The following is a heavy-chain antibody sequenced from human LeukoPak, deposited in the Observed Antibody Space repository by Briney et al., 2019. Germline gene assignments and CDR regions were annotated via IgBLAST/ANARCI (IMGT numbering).Heavy chain of an antibody. D-gene: IGHD5-12*01. CDR3: ARDRGHSGYDLYDY. J-gene: IGHJ4*02. CDR2: IKHDGSEL. CDR1: GFTCSNYW. Sequence: QPAGTLRFSGAGSGFTCSNYWMGWVGQAPGNGLVWVANIKHDGSELSHVHSVKGRFTFSRDTAKDSLYLQMNSLRAEDTAVYYCARDRGHSGYDLYDYWGQGTLATVSS. V-gene: IGHV3-7*01.